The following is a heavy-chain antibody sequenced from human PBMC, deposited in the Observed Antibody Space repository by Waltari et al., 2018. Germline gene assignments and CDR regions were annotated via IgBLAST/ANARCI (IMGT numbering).Heavy chain of an antibody. J-gene: IGHJ6*03. CDR2: INHSGRT. V-gene: IGHV4-34*01. Sequence: QVQLQQWGAGLLKPSETLSLTCAVYGGSFSGYYWSWIRQPPGKGLEWIGEINHSGRTNYNPSLNSRVTISVDTSKHQFSLKLSSVTAADTAVYYCARVGGSSWYYYYYMDVWGKGTTVTVSS. CDR3: ARVGGSSWYYYYYMDV. D-gene: IGHD6-13*01. CDR1: GGSFSGYY.